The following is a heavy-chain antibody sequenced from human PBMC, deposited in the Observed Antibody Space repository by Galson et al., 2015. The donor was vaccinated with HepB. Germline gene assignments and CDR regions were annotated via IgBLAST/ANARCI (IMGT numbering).Heavy chain of an antibody. CDR2: ISSSSSYT. D-gene: IGHD1-26*01. CDR3: ARLSVGATPDFDY. Sequence: LRLSCAASGFTFSDYYMSWIRQAPGKGLEWVSYISSSSSYTNYADSVKGRFTISRDNAKNSLYLQMNSLRAEDTAVYYCARLSVGATPDFDYWGQGTLVTVSS. CDR1: GFTFSDYY. V-gene: IGHV3-11*06. J-gene: IGHJ4*02.